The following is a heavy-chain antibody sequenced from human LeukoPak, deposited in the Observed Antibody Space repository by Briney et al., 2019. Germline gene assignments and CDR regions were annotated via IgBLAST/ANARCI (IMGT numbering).Heavy chain of an antibody. CDR1: GGCISSYY. V-gene: IGHV4-59*08. Sequence: PSETLSLTCTVSGGCISSYYWSWIRQPPGKGLEWIGYIYYSGSTNYNPSLKSRVTILVDSSKNQFSLKLSSVTAADTAVYYCARCDSSGYLNYYFDYWGQGTLVTVSS. D-gene: IGHD3-22*01. CDR3: ARCDSSGYLNYYFDY. CDR2: IYYSGST. J-gene: IGHJ4*02.